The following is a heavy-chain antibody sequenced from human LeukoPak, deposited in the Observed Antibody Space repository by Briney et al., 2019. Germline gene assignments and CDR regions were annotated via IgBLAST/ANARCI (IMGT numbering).Heavy chain of an antibody. Sequence: GGSLRLSCAASGFTLSSYWMNWVRQPPPKGLEWVANINEDGSQKNYVDSVKGRFTISRDDAKNSLFLQMNSLRAEDTAVYYCARDLDSGSYSDDYWGQGTLVTVSS. CDR2: INEDGSQK. CDR1: GFTLSSYW. J-gene: IGHJ4*02. CDR3: ARDLDSGSYSDDY. D-gene: IGHD1-26*01. V-gene: IGHV3-7*05.